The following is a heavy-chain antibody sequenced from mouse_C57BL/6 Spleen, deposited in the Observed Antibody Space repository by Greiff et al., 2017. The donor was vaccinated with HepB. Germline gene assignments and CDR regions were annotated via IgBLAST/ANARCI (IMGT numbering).Heavy chain of an antibody. CDR3: ARENGYDLFDY. CDR1: GYTFTSYT. D-gene: IGHD2-2*01. Sequence: QVQLQQSGAELARPGASVKMSCKASGYTFTSYTMHWVKQRPGQGLEWIGYINPSSGYTKYNQKFKDKATLTADKSSSTAYMQLSSLTSEDSAVYYCARENGYDLFDYWGQGTTLTVSS. CDR2: INPSSGYT. J-gene: IGHJ2*01. V-gene: IGHV1-4*01.